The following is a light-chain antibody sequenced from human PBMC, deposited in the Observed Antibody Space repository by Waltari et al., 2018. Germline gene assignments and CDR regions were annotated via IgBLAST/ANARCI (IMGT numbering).Light chain of an antibody. Sequence: HSALTQPASVSGSPGQSITISCTGTSSDVGGYNYVSWYQQHPGKAPKLMIYDVSNRPSGVSNRFAGSTSGTTASLTISGLQAEDEADYYCSSYISSDTLELFGGGTSLTVL. CDR1: SSDVGGYNY. J-gene: IGLJ2*01. V-gene: IGLV2-14*03. CDR3: SSYISSDTLEL. CDR2: DVS.